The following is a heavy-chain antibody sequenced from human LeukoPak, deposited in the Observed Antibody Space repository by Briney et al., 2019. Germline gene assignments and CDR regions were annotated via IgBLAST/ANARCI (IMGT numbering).Heavy chain of an antibody. CDR2: INPNSGGT. V-gene: IGHV1-2*02. CDR3: ARAPPITRGPFDP. J-gene: IGHJ5*02. D-gene: IGHD3-10*01. Sequence: ASVKVSCRASGYTFTGYYMHWVRQAPGQGLEWMGWINPNSGGTIYAQKFQGRVTMARDTSISPVYMELSRLRSDDTAVYYCARAPPITRGPFDPWGQGTLVTVSS. CDR1: GYTFTGYY.